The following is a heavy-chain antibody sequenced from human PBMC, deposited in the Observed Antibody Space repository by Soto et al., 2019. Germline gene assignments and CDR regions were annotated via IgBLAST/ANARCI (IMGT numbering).Heavy chain of an antibody. Sequence: EVQLVESGGGLVQPGRSLRLSCAASGFIFNDYAMHWVRQAPGKGLEWVSGISWNSGSIDYADSVKGRFTISRDNAKNSLYLQLNSLRAADTALYYCAKDKYSGYDGEGWFDPWGQGTLVTVSS. J-gene: IGHJ5*02. V-gene: IGHV3-9*01. D-gene: IGHD5-12*01. CDR2: ISWNSGSI. CDR1: GFIFNDYA. CDR3: AKDKYSGYDGEGWFDP.